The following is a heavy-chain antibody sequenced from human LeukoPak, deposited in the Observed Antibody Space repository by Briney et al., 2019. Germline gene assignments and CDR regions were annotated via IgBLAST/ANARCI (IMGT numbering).Heavy chain of an antibody. CDR1: GGSINNYY. CDR3: ARGVTDEVADGTTMFHLYYGLSA. J-gene: IGHJ1*01. Sequence: SETLSLTCTVSGGSINNYYWSWIRQPPGKGLEWIGYIFYSGSTNYNPSLKSRVTISVVTSKNQFSLSLRSVTAADTAVYYCARGVTDEVADGTTMFHLYYGLSARGQGKPVTLSP. V-gene: IGHV4-59*08. D-gene: IGHD3-3*01. CDR2: IFYSGST.